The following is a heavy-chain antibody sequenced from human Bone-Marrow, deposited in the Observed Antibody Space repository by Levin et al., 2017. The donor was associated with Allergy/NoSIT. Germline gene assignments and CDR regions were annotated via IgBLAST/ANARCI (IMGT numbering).Heavy chain of an antibody. Sequence: GGSLRLSCAASGFTFDDYAMHWVRQAPGKGLEWVSGISWNSGSIGYADSVKGRFTISRDNAKNSLYLQMNSLRAEDTALYYCAGCTAGNYYGSGPDAFDIWGQGTMVTVSS. D-gene: IGHD3-10*01. CDR1: GFTFDDYA. CDR3: AGCTAGNYYGSGPDAFDI. V-gene: IGHV3-9*01. J-gene: IGHJ3*02. CDR2: ISWNSGSI.